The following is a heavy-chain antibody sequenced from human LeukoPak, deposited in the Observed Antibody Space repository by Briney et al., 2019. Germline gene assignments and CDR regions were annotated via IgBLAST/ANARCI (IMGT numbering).Heavy chain of an antibody. V-gene: IGHV5-51*01. J-gene: IGHJ4*02. D-gene: IGHD3-22*01. CDR1: GYSFTSYW. CDR2: IYPGDSDT. CDR3: ARTYYYDSSGYPPFDY. Sequence: HGESLKICGKGSGYSFTSYWIGWVRQMPGQGLEWMGIIYPGDSDTRYSPSFQGQVTISADKSISTAYLQWSSLKASDTAMYYCARTYYYDSSGYPPFDYWGQGTLVTVSS.